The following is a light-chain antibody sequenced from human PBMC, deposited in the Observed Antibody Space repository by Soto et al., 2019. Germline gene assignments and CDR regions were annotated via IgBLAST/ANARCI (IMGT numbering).Light chain of an antibody. V-gene: IGKV1-9*01. J-gene: IGKJ2*01. CDR1: RAISNY. CDR3: QQINSWPYT. CDR2: AAS. Sequence: DIQLTQSPSFLSASVGDRVTITCRASRAISNYLAWYQQKPGKAPKLLIYAASTLQSGVTARFSGSGSGTEFTLPIGSLQPEDFATYYCQQINSWPYTFGQGTKLEI.